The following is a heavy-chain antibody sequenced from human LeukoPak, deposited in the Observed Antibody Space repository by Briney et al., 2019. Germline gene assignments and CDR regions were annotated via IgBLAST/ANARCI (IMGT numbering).Heavy chain of an antibody. CDR2: IYYSGST. CDR1: GASITVYY. Sequence: SETLSLTCSVSGASITVYYWNWIRQAPGKGLEWIGYIYYSGSTNYNPSLKSRVTISVDTSKNQFSLKLSSVTAADTAVYYCACLTTADAFDIWGQGTMVTVSS. D-gene: IGHD3-22*01. V-gene: IGHV4-59*01. J-gene: IGHJ3*02. CDR3: ACLTTADAFDI.